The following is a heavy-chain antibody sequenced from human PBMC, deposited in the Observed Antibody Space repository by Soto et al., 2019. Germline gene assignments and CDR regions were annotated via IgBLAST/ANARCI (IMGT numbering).Heavy chain of an antibody. CDR1: GGSISSSNW. CDR2: IYHSGST. D-gene: IGHD3-3*01. J-gene: IGHJ6*02. CDR3: ARAVTIFGAPYYYYGMDV. V-gene: IGHV4-4*02. Sequence: PSETLSLTCAVSGGSISSSNWWIWVRQPPGKGLEWIGEIYHSGSTNYNPSLKSRVTISVDKSKNQFSLKLSSATAADTAVYYCARAVTIFGAPYYYYGMDVWGQGTTVTVSS.